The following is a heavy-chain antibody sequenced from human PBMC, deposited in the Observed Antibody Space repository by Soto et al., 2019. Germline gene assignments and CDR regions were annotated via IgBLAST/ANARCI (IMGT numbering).Heavy chain of an antibody. Sequence: SGPTLGEPTQTLTLTCTFSGFSLSTSGVGVGWIRQPPGKALEWLALIYWDDDKRYSPSLKSRLTITKDTSKNQVVLTMTNMDPVDTATYYRALSSGFYYGMDVWGQGTTVTVSS. CDR2: IYWDDDK. J-gene: IGHJ6*02. CDR3: ALSSGFYYGMDV. CDR1: GFSLSTSGVG. V-gene: IGHV2-5*02. D-gene: IGHD6-25*01.